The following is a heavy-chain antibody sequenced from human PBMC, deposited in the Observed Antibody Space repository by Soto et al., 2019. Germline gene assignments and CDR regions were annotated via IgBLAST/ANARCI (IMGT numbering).Heavy chain of an antibody. CDR1: GFAFSDYY. V-gene: IGHV3-11*01. CDR3: ASSSNSSSWGYFQH. J-gene: IGHJ1*01. D-gene: IGHD6-13*01. CDR2: ISSSGSTI. Sequence: GGSLRLSCAASGFAFSDYYMSWIRQAPGKGLEWVSYISSSGSTIYYADSVKGRFTISRDNAKNSLYLQMNSLRAEDTAVYYCASSSNSSSWGYFQHWGQGTLVTVSS.